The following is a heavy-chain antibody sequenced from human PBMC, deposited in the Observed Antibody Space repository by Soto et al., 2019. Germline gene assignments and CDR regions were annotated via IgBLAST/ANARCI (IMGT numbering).Heavy chain of an antibody. CDR1: GYSFTIYW. CDR3: ARHRXKPWRYSGYDFPYYFDY. D-gene: IGHD5-12*01. J-gene: IGHJ4*02. V-gene: IGHV5-51*01. CDR2: IYPGDSDT. Sequence: GESLKISCKGSGYSFTIYWIGWVRQMPGKGLEWMGIIYPGDSDTRYSPSFQGQVTISADKSISTAYLQWSSLKASDTAMYYCARHRXKPWRYSGYDFPYYFDYWGQGTLVTVSS.